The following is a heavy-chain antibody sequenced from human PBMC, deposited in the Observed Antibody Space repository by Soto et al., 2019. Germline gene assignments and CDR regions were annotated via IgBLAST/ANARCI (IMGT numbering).Heavy chain of an antibody. D-gene: IGHD1-7*01. V-gene: IGHV3-64*01. CDR2: ISSNGGTT. CDR1: GFTGSSYD. Sequence: EVQLAESGGGMVQPGGSLRLSCVASGFTGSSYDMHWVRQAPGKGLEYVSSISSNGGTTYYGNSVKGRFTISRDNSKNTLYLQMGSLRAEDMALYYCVRRVSGNYDYWGQGTLVTVSS. J-gene: IGHJ4*02. CDR3: VRRVSGNYDY.